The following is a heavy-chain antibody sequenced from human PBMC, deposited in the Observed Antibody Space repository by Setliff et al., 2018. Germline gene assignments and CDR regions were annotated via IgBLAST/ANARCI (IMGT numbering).Heavy chain of an antibody. CDR2: ISNSGGVK. V-gene: IGHV3-48*03. CDR3: ARSPGWIPWFDS. Sequence: GGSLRLSCVTSGFTFSNYEMNWVRQAPGKGLEWVSYISNSGGVKYYTDSVKVRFTISRDNAKTSLYLQMDSLRAEDTAVYFCARSPGWIPWFDSWGQGTLVTVSS. J-gene: IGHJ5*01. CDR1: GFTFSNYE. D-gene: IGHD5-18*01.